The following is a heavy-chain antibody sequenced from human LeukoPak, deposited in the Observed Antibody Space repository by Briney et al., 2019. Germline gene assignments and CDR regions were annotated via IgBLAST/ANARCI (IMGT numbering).Heavy chain of an antibody. Sequence: PSETLSLTCTVSGGSISSYYWSWIRQPPGKGLEWIGYIYYSGSTDYNPSLKTRVTISVDTSKNQFSLKLSSVTAADTAVYYCARRHYYGSGSYSYWGQGTLVTVSS. CDR2: IYYSGST. D-gene: IGHD3-10*01. V-gene: IGHV4-59*08. J-gene: IGHJ4*02. CDR3: ARRHYYGSGSYSY. CDR1: GGSISSYY.